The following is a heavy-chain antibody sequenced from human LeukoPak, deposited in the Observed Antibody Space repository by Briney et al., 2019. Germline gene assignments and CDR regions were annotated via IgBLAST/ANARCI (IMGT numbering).Heavy chain of an antibody. CDR3: ARSYSSSSFDYFDY. CDR2: IIPIFGTA. Sequence: SVKVSCKASGGTFSSYAISWARQAPGQGLEWMGGIIPIFGTANYAQKFQGRVTITADESTSTAYMELSSLRSEDTAVYYCARSYSSSSFDYFDYWGQGTLVTVSS. D-gene: IGHD6-6*01. CDR1: GGTFSSYA. V-gene: IGHV1-69*01. J-gene: IGHJ4*02.